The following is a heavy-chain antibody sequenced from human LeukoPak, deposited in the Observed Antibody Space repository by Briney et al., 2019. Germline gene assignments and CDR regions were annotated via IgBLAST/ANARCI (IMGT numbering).Heavy chain of an antibody. Sequence: SETLSLTCTVSGYSISSGYYWGWIRQPPGKGLEWIGSIYHSGSTYYNPSLKSRVTISVDTSKNQFSLKLSSVTAADTAVYYCARLTGRMVRGVNYWGQGTLVTVSS. CDR2: IYHSGST. CDR1: GYSISSGYY. CDR3: ARLTGRMVRGVNY. J-gene: IGHJ4*02. D-gene: IGHD3-10*01. V-gene: IGHV4-38-2*02.